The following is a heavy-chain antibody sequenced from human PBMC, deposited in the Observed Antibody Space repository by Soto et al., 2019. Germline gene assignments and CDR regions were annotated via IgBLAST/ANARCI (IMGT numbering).Heavy chain of an antibody. V-gene: IGHV1-2*04. Sequence: QVQLVQSGAEVKPPGASVKVSCKTSGYTFIDYYMHWVRQAPGQGLEWMGCINPNSGGTHYAQKFQGWVTLTRDTSISTAYMELRRMRSDDTAVYFCARDLRPYCSGGSCYTEGAFQIWGQGTMVTVSS. J-gene: IGHJ3*02. D-gene: IGHD2-15*01. CDR3: ARDLRPYCSGGSCYTEGAFQI. CDR2: INPNSGGT. CDR1: GYTFIDYY.